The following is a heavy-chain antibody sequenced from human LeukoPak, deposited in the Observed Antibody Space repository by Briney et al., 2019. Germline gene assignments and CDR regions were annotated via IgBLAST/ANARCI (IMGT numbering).Heavy chain of an antibody. CDR3: ARDYRATGSAWYTKGYYFDY. CDR2: IYYSGST. Sequence: SETLSLTCTVSGGSVSSGSYYWSWIRQPPGKGLEWIGYIYYSGSTNYNPSLKSRVTISVDTSKNQFSLKLSSVTAADTAVYYCARDYRATGSAWYTKGYYFDYWGQGTLVTVSS. J-gene: IGHJ4*02. D-gene: IGHD6-19*01. CDR1: GGSVSSGSYY. V-gene: IGHV4-61*01.